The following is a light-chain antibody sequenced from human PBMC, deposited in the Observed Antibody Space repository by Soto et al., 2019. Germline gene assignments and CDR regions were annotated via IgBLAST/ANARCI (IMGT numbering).Light chain of an antibody. CDR2: AAS. CDR3: QQGYSTPT. Sequence: DVQLTQSPSSLSASVGDRVTIPCRASQSISRYLNWYHQIPGKAPKLLIYAASSLQSGVPSRFSGSGSGTDFTLTISSLQPEDFATYYCQQGYSTPTFGGGTRLEIK. J-gene: IGKJ5*01. V-gene: IGKV1-39*01. CDR1: QSISRY.